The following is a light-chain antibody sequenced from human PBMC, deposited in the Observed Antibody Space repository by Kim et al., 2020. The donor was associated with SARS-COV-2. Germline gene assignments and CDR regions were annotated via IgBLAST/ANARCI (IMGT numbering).Light chain of an antibody. CDR3: QQTYSTLWT. CDR2: AAS. CDR1: QSISNY. Sequence: VGDRVPITCRASQSISNYLNWYQQKPGKAPNLLIYAASTLQSGVPSRISGSGSGTDFTLTISSLQPEDFATYYCQQTYSTLWTFGQGTKVDIK. J-gene: IGKJ1*01. V-gene: IGKV1-39*01.